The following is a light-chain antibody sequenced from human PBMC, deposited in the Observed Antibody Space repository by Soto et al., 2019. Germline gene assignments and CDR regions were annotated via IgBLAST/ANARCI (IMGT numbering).Light chain of an antibody. Sequence: EIVLTQSPGTVSLSPGERATLSCRASQSVRRRNLAWYRQKPGQAPSLLIFGASNRATGIPDRFSGSGSGTDFTLTISRLEPEDCAVYYCLRYGDSPPAYTFGQGTKLEIK. CDR1: QSVRRRN. J-gene: IGKJ2*01. CDR3: LRYGDSPPAYT. V-gene: IGKV3-20*01. CDR2: GAS.